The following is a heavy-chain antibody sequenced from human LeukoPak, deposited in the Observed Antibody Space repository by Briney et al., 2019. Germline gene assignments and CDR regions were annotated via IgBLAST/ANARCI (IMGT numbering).Heavy chain of an antibody. V-gene: IGHV3-21*01. CDR3: ARDLRVSGYCSGGSCLNYYGMDV. CDR2: ISRSSAYI. J-gene: IGHJ6*02. CDR1: GFTFSDYS. D-gene: IGHD2-15*01. Sequence: GGSLRLSCVASGFTFSDYSMNWVRQAPGKGLEWVSSISRSSAYIYYAESAKGRFTISRDNAKNSLYLQMNSLRAEDTAVYYCARDLRVSGYCSGGSCLNYYGMDVWGQGTTITVSS.